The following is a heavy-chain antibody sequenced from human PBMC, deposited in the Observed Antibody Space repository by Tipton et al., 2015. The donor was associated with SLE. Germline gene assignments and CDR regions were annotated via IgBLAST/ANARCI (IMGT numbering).Heavy chain of an antibody. CDR3: AIYNLGRRYFDY. V-gene: IGHV4-34*03. D-gene: IGHD5-24*01. CDR1: GGSVSGKY. J-gene: IGHJ4*02. CDR2: INHSGSP. Sequence: AGLVKPSETLSLTCAVYGGSVSGKYWDWIRQPPGKGLEWIGGINHSGSPNYNPSLKSRVTVSVDTSKNQVSLKLSSVTAADTAVYYCAIYNLGRRYFDYWGRGALVTVSS.